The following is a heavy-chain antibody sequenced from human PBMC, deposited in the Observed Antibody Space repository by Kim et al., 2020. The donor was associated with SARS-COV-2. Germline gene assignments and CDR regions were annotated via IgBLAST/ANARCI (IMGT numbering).Heavy chain of an antibody. V-gene: IGHV3-30*07. J-gene: IGHJ6*03. CDR3: ARDKGWAVAVYYYMDV. Sequence: GKGRFTIARENSKNTLYLKMNSLGAEDTAVYYCARDKGWAVAVYYYMDVWGKGTTVTVSS. D-gene: IGHD6-19*01.